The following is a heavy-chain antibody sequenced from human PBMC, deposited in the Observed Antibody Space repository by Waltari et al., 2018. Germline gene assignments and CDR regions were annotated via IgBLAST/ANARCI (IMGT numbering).Heavy chain of an antibody. CDR1: GYPFTSYY. V-gene: IGHV1-2*02. J-gene: IGHJ4*02. Sequence: QVQLVQSGAEVKKPGASVKVSCKTSGYPFTSYYMHWVRQAPGQGLEWMGWINTRNGGTNYDQKYQGRVTMTRDTSISTAYMELSRLISNDTAVYYCARTYQSGSYSDYWGQGTPVTVSS. CDR3: ARTYQSGSYSDY. CDR2: INTRNGGT. D-gene: IGHD1-26*01.